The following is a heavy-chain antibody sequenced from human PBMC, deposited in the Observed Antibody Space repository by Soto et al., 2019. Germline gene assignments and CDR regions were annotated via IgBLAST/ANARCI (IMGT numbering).Heavy chain of an antibody. Sequence: ASVKVSCKSSGYAFTGYYIHWVRQAPGQGLEWMGWINPNSGDTNYAQKFQGRVTMTRDTSFSTAYMELSSLRSDDTAVYYCATRYSYVQFWGKGNLVRVSP. J-gene: IGHJ4*02. D-gene: IGHD5-18*01. CDR3: ATRYSYVQF. CDR1: GYAFTGYY. V-gene: IGHV1-2*02. CDR2: INPNSGDT.